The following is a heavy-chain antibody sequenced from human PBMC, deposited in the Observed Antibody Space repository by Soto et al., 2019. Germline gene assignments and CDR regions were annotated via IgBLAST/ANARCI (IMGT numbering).Heavy chain of an antibody. Sequence: SVKVSCKASGGTFSSYTISWVRQAPGQGLEWMGRIIPILGIANYAQKFQGRVTITSDKSTSTAYMELSSLRFEDTAVYYCARQDSGYAWGLFDYWGQGTLVTVS. CDR2: IIPILGIA. CDR3: ARQDSGYAWGLFDY. D-gene: IGHD5-12*01. CDR1: GGTFSSYT. V-gene: IGHV1-69*02. J-gene: IGHJ4*02.